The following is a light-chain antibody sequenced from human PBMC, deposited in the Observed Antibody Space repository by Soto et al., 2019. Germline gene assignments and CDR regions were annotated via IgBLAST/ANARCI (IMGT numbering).Light chain of an antibody. Sequence: EIVLTQSPGTLSLSPGEGATLSCRASQSVSSSFLAWYQQKPGQAPRLLIYGASSRAPGIPDRFRGSASGTDFTLTISRLDPEDFALYYCQQYGSSPWTFGQGTKVEIK. CDR1: QSVSSSF. CDR2: GAS. CDR3: QQYGSSPWT. V-gene: IGKV3-20*01. J-gene: IGKJ1*01.